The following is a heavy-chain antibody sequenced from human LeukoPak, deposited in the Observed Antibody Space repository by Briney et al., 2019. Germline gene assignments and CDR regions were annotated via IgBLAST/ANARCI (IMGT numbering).Heavy chain of an antibody. V-gene: IGHV3-30*04. J-gene: IGHJ4*02. Sequence: GGSLRLSCAASGFTFSSYAMHWVRQAPGKGLEWVAVISYDGSNKYYADSVNGRFTISRDNAKNSLFLQMSSLRAEDTAVYYCARGDYDDYWGQGTLVTVSS. CDR1: GFTFSSYA. CDR3: ARGDYDDY. CDR2: ISYDGSNK.